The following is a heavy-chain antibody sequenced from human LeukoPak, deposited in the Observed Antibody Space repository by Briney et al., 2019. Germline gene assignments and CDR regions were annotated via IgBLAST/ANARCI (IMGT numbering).Heavy chain of an antibody. CDR2: IYYSEST. CDR3: ARGSYYYDSSGFGY. D-gene: IGHD3-22*01. J-gene: IGHJ4*02. CDR1: GGSISSYY. V-gene: IGHV4-59*01. Sequence: SETLSLTCTVSGGSISSYYWSWIRQPPGKGLEWIGYIYYSESTNYNPSLKSRVTISVDTSKNQFSLKLSSVTAADTAVYYCARGSYYYDSSGFGYWGQGTLVTVSS.